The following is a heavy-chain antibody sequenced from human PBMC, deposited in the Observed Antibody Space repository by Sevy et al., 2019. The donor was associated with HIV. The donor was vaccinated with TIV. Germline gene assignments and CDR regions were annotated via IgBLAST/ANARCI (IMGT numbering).Heavy chain of an antibody. D-gene: IGHD3-3*01. V-gene: IGHV3-33*01. CDR1: GFTFSNYA. Sequence: GGSLRLSCAATGFTFSNYAMHWVRQAPGKGMEWVAIIWSDGAYQYHGDSVKGRFTISRDNSKNTLYLQMNSLRAEDTAVYYCARDRSVTIFGVVTSRGSYYFDYWGQGTLVTVSS. J-gene: IGHJ4*02. CDR2: IWSDGAYQ. CDR3: ARDRSVTIFGVVTSRGSYYFDY.